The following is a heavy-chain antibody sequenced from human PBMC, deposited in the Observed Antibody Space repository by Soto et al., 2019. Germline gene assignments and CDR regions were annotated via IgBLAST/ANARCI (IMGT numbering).Heavy chain of an antibody. V-gene: IGHV4-34*01. Sequence: QVQLQQWGAGLLKPSETLSLTCAVYGGSFSGYYWSWIRQPPGKGLEWIGEINHSGSTNYNPSLKSRVTISVDTSKNPFSLKLSSVTAADTAVYYCARDDIAVAGIDYWGQGTLVTVSS. J-gene: IGHJ4*02. CDR3: ARDDIAVAGIDY. CDR2: INHSGST. D-gene: IGHD6-19*01. CDR1: GGSFSGYY.